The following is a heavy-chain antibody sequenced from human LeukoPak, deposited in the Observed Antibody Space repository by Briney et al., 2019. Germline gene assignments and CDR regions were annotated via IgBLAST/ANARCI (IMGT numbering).Heavy chain of an antibody. D-gene: IGHD6-13*01. CDR2: ISSSSSYI. J-gene: IGHJ4*02. V-gene: IGHV3-21*01. CDR1: GFTFSSYS. CDR3: ARDKSSSWYGTVDY. Sequence: GGSLRLSCAASGFTFSSYSMNWVRQAPGKGLEWVSSISSSSSYIYYANSVKGRFTISRDNAKNSLYLQMNSLRAEDTAVYYCARDKSSSWYGTVDYWGQGTLVTVSS.